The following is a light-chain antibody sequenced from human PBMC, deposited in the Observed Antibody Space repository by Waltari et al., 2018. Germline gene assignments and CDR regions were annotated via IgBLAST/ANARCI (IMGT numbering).Light chain of an antibody. V-gene: IGKV2-28*01. Sequence: DIVMTQSPLSLPVTPGEPASTSCRSSQSLLHSDGHSYLDWYLQKPGRSPHVLIYLGSNRATGVPDRFSGSGSGTDFTLKISRVEAEDVGIYYCMQALQTPLTFGGGARVEI. CDR1: QSLLHSDGHSY. J-gene: IGKJ4*01. CDR2: LGS. CDR3: MQALQTPLT.